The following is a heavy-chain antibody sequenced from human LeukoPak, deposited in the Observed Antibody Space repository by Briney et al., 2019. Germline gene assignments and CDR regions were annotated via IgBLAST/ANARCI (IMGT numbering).Heavy chain of an antibody. V-gene: IGHV1-8*01. J-gene: IGHJ4*02. CDR2: MNPDSDDT. Sequence: GASVKVSCKASGYTFTSYDINWVRQAPGQGLEWMGWMNPDSDDTGSAQNFQGRLTMTSNTSTGTAYLELSSLTSEDTALYYCTAGWDYWGQGTLVIVSS. CDR3: TAGWDY. CDR1: GYTFTSYD.